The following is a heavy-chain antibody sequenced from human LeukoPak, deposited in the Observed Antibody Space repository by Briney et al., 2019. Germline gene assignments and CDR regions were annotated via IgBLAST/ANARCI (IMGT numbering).Heavy chain of an antibody. CDR3: ARGYDSSAYKLPIDS. Sequence: ASVQVSCKASGYNFKGYYIYWVRQAPGQGLGWMGWINPNSGGTNYAQKFQGRVTFTRDTSTSTAYMELSRLRSDDTAVYFCARGYDSSAYKLPIDSWGQGTLVSVSS. V-gene: IGHV1-2*02. CDR1: GYNFKGYY. J-gene: IGHJ4*02. D-gene: IGHD3-22*01. CDR2: INPNSGGT.